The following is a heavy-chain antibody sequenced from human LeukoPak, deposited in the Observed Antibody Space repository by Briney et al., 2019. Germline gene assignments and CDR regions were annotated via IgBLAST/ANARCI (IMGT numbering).Heavy chain of an antibody. CDR1: GYTFTSYD. CDR3: ARGPLDSSGYYFDF. V-gene: IGHV1-8*03. D-gene: IGHD3-22*01. J-gene: IGHJ4*02. CDR2: MNPNSGNT. Sequence: ASVKVSCKASGYTFTSYDINWVRQATGQGLEWMGWMNPNSGNTGYAQKFQGRVTITRNTSISTAYMELSSLRSEDTAVYYCARGPLDSSGYYFDFWGQGTLVTVSS.